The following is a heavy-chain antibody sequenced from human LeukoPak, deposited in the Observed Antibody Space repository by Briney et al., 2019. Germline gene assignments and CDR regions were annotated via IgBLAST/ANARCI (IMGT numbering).Heavy chain of an antibody. Sequence: ASVKVSCKASGGTFSSYAISWVRQAPGQGLEWMGRIIPILGIANYAQKFQGRVTITADKSTSTAYMELSSLRSEDTAVYYCASAITYYYGSGSYYPFDYWGQGTLVTVSS. D-gene: IGHD3-10*01. V-gene: IGHV1-69*04. CDR1: GGTFSSYA. CDR2: IIPILGIA. CDR3: ASAITYYYGSGSYYPFDY. J-gene: IGHJ4*02.